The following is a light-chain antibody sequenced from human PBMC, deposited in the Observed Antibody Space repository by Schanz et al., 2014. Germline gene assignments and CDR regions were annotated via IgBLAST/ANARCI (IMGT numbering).Light chain of an antibody. J-gene: IGKJ4*01. Sequence: DIQMTQSPSTLSASVGDRVTITCRASQSISSWLAWYQQKPGKVPKLLIYAASSLQSGVPSRFSGSGSGTEFTLTINSLQPDDFATYYCQQYNTYSLTFGGGTKVEIK. CDR3: QQYNTYSLT. V-gene: IGKV1-5*01. CDR1: QSISSW. CDR2: AAS.